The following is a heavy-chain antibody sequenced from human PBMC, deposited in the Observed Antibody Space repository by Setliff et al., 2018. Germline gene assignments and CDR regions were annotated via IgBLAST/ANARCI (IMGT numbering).Heavy chain of an antibody. V-gene: IGHV1-46*01. Sequence: ASVKVSCKASGYTLVRNYMYWVRQAPGQGLEWMGIINPGGSASIVDQFQGRVTMTRDTSTSTVYMEFSSLKSDDTAVYYCARGGVAAAGRKGVFEYWGQGTLVTVSS. D-gene: IGHD6-13*01. CDR2: INPGGSA. J-gene: IGHJ4*02. CDR3: ARGGVAAAGRKGVFEY. CDR1: GYTLVRNY.